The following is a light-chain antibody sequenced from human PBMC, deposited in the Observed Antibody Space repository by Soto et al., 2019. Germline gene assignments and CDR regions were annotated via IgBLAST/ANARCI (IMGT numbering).Light chain of an antibody. J-gene: IGKJ5*01. CDR3: QQYNNWPSIT. CDR1: QSVSSSY. Sequence: EIVLTQSPGTLSLSPGERATLSCRASQSVSSSYLAWCQQKPGQAPRLLIYGASSRATGIPDRFSGSGSGTDFTLTISSLQSEDFAVYYCQQYNNWPSITFGQGTRLEIK. V-gene: IGKV3-20*01. CDR2: GAS.